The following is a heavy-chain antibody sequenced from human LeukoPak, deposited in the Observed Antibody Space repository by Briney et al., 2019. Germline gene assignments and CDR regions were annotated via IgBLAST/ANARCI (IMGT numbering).Heavy chain of an antibody. CDR3: AITPRLDY. Sequence: PGGSLRLSCAGSGFTFSSYWMHWVRQAPGKGLVWVSRISGDGSSSTYADSVKGRFTISRDNAKNTLYLQMNSLRAEDTAVYYCAITPRLDYWGQGTQVTVSS. CDR2: ISGDGSSS. J-gene: IGHJ4*02. CDR1: GFTFSSYW. V-gene: IGHV3-74*01. D-gene: IGHD1-14*01.